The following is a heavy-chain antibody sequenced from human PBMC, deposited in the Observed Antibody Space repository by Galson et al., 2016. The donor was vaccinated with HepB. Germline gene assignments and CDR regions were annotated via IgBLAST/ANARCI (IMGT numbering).Heavy chain of an antibody. Sequence: QSGAEVKKPGESLKISCKSSGYRFTTHWIGWVRQMPGKGLEWMGIIHPGDSDTRYSPSFQGQVTISADKSISTAYLQWSSLKASDTAMYYCARRGDSLWFDPWGQGTLVTVSS. J-gene: IGHJ5*02. V-gene: IGHV5-51*01. CDR1: GYRFTTHW. CDR2: IHPGDSDT. D-gene: IGHD3-10*01. CDR3: ARRGDSLWFDP.